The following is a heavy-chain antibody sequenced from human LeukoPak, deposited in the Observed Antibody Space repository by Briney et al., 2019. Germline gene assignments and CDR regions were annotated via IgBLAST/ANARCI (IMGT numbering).Heavy chain of an antibody. D-gene: IGHD6-19*01. CDR3: ARSDSSGWYYFDY. CDR1: GGTFSTYA. V-gene: IGHV1-69*04. CDR2: IIPILRIA. Sequence: SVKVSCKASGGTFSTYAISGVRQAPGERLEWRGRIIPILRIANYAQKFQGRVTITADKSTSTAYMELSSLRSEDTAVYYCARSDSSGWYYFDYWGQGTLVTVSS. J-gene: IGHJ4*02.